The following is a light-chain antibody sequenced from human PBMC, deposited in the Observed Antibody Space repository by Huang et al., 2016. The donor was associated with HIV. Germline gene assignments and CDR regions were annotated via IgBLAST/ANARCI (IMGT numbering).Light chain of an antibody. CDR2: GAS. Sequence: EIVMTQSPATLSVSPGETATLSCRASQGVAANLAWYQQKPGQAPRLLIYGASTSATGIPARVSGSGSGTEFTLTISSLQSEDFAVYYCQQDNSWPLTFGGGTKVEIK. CDR1: QGVAAN. J-gene: IGKJ4*01. V-gene: IGKV3-15*01. CDR3: QQDNSWPLT.